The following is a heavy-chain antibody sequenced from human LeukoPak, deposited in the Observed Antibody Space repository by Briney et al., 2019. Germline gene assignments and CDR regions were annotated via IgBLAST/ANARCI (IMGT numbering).Heavy chain of an antibody. D-gene: IGHD3-22*01. Sequence: GGSLRLSCAASGFTFDDYSMHWVRQAPGKGLEWVSLISWDGGSTYYADSVKGRFTISRDNSKNSLYLQMNSLRTEDTALYYCAKDPDYFDSSGYYHYWGQGTLVTVSS. CDR1: GFTFDDYS. J-gene: IGHJ4*02. CDR3: AKDPDYFDSSGYYHY. CDR2: ISWDGGST. V-gene: IGHV3-43*01.